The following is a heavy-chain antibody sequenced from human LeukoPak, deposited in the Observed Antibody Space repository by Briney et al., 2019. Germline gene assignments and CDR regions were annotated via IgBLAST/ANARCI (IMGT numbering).Heavy chain of an antibody. CDR3: AGVDTVMAYYFDL. Sequence: GGSLRLSCATSGIIVSTNCMTWVRQAPGKGLEWVSTIYSGGTTYYADSVMGRFTISRHNSRNTLYLQMNSLRAEDTAVYYCAGVDTVMAYYFDLWGQGTLVTVSS. CDR1: GIIVSTNC. D-gene: IGHD5-18*01. J-gene: IGHJ4*02. CDR2: IYSGGTT. V-gene: IGHV3-53*04.